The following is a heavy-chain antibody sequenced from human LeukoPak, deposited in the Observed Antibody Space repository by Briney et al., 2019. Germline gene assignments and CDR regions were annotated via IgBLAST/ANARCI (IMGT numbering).Heavy chain of an antibody. CDR1: GGSISSSNW. CDR2: IYHSGST. Sequence: SETLSLTCAVSGGSISSSNWWSWVRQPPGKGLEWIGEIYHSGSTNYNPSPKSRVTISVDTSKNQFSLKLSSVTAADTAVYYCARGRIRGYSYGYGYWGQGTLVTVSS. D-gene: IGHD5-18*01. J-gene: IGHJ4*02. V-gene: IGHV4-4*02. CDR3: ARGRIRGYSYGYGY.